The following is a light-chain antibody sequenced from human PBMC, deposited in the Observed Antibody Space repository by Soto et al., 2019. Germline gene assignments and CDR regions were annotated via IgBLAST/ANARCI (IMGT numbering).Light chain of an antibody. J-gene: IGKJ4*01. CDR3: QQYYIPLT. Sequence: EIVLTQSPGTLSLSPGERATLSCRASQSVCSSCLAWYQQSPGQAPRLLVYGASNRATGIPDRFSGSGSGTDFTLTISSLQAEDVAVYYCQQYYIPLTFGGGTKVEIK. CDR1: QSVCSSC. V-gene: IGKV3-20*01. CDR2: GAS.